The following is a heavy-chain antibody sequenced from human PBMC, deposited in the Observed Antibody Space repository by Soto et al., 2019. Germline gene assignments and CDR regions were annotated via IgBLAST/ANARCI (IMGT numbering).Heavy chain of an antibody. D-gene: IGHD2-8*02. V-gene: IGHV4-59*01. CDR2: IYYSGIT. CDR1: GGSISSYY. Sequence: SETLSLTCTVSGGSISSYYWSCIRQPPGKGLEWIGYIYYSGITDYNPSLKSRVTISVDTSKSQFSLKLSSVTAADTAVYYCARGGGVYYFDYWGQGTLVTVSS. CDR3: ARGGGVYYFDY. J-gene: IGHJ4*02.